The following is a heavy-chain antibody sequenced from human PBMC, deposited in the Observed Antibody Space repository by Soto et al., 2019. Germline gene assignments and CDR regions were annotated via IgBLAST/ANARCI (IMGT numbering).Heavy chain of an antibody. V-gene: IGHV3-48*02. CDR2: ISSSSSTI. J-gene: IGHJ4*02. CDR3: AKATLRVVHPLVFDY. Sequence: PGVSLRLSCAASGFTFSSYSMNWVRQAPGKGLEWVSYISSSSSTIYYADSVKGRFTISRDNAKNSLYLQMNSLRDEDTAIYYCAKATLRVVHPLVFDYWGQGSLVTVSS. CDR1: GFTFSSYS. D-gene: IGHD3-3*01.